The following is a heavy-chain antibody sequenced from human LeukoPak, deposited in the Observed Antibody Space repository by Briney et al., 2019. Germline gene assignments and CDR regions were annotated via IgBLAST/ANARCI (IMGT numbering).Heavy chain of an antibody. D-gene: IGHD3-10*02. CDR1: GFTVGTYA. V-gene: IGHV3-23*01. CDR2: ISDSGDNT. Sequence: GGSLRLSCAASGFTVGTYAMSWVRQAPGKGLEWVSGISDSGDNTQYVDSVKGRFTISRDNSKNTLYLQMNSLRAEDTAVYYCAKDLFQTPYYFDYWGQGTLVTVSS. J-gene: IGHJ4*02. CDR3: AKDLFQTPYYFDY.